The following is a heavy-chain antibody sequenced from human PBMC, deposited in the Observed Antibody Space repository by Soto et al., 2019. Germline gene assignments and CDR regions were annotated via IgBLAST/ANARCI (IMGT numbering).Heavy chain of an antibody. J-gene: IGHJ6*02. CDR2: IIPISDTT. V-gene: IGHV1-69*01. CDR3: ARSQGSSTSLEIYYYYYYGMDV. D-gene: IGHD2-2*01. Sequence: QVQLVQSGAEVKKPGSSVKVSCKASGGTFSSYAISWVRQAPRQGLEWMGGIIPISDTTNYAQKFQGRVRITTDESTSTAYMELSSLRSEDTGVYYCARSQGSSTSLEIYYYYYYGMDVWGQGTTVTVSS. CDR1: GGTFSSYA.